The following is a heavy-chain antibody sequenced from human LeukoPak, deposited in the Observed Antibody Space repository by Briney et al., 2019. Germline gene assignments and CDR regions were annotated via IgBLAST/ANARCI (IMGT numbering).Heavy chain of an antibody. V-gene: IGHV1-2*02. CDR1: GYTFTGYY. Sequence: GASVKLSCKASGYTFTGYYMHWVRQAPGQGLEWMGWINPNSGGTNYAQKFQGRVTMTRDTSIITAYMELSRLRSDDTAVYYCARESGDCSSTSCPFDYWGQGTLVTVSS. CDR3: ARESGDCSSTSCPFDY. J-gene: IGHJ4*02. CDR2: INPNSGGT. D-gene: IGHD2-2*01.